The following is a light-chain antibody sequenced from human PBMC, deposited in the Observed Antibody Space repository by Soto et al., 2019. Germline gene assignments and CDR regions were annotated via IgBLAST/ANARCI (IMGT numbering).Light chain of an antibody. CDR1: SSDVGGYNY. V-gene: IGLV2-11*01. J-gene: IGLJ2*01. CDR2: DVS. Sequence: SALTQPRSVSGSPGQSVTISCTGTSSDVGGYNYVSWYQQHPGKAPKLMIYDVSKRPSGVPDRFSGSKSGNTASLTISGLQAEDEADYYCCSYAGSLPVVFGGGTKLTVL. CDR3: CSYAGSLPVV.